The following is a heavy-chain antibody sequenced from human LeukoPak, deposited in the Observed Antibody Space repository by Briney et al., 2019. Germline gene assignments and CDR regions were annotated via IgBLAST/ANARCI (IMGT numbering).Heavy chain of an antibody. V-gene: IGHV1-18*01. CDR3: ARAESRFGELSLPLEYFQH. CDR2: INVFNENT. D-gene: IGHD3-10*01. Sequence: ASVKVSCKASGYTFTSYGISWVRQAPGQGVEWMGWINVFNENTNYAQMLQGRVTMTTDTSTSTVYMELKSLRFDDTAVYYCARAESRFGELSLPLEYFQHWGQGTLVTVSS. CDR1: GYTFTSYG. J-gene: IGHJ1*01.